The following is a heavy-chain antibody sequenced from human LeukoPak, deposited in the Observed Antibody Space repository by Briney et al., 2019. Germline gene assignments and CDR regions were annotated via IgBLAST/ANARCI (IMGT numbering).Heavy chain of an antibody. CDR1: GFTFSSYW. CDR2: IKQDGREK. V-gene: IGHV3-7*01. D-gene: IGHD3-9*01. CDR3: ARVEDYDILTGFDY. J-gene: IGHJ4*02. Sequence: PGGSLRLFCAASGFTFSSYWMLWVRRAPGKGLEGVANIKQDGREKYSVDSAKGRFTISRDNAKNSLYLQMNSLRAEDTAVYYCARVEDYDILTGFDYWGQGTLVTVSS.